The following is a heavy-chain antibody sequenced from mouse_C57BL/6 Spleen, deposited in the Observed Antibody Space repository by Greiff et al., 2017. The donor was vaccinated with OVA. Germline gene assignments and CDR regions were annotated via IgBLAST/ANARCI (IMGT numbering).Heavy chain of an antibody. Sequence: QVQLQQPGAELVKPGASVKLSCKASGYTFTSYWMHWVKQRPGQGLEWIGMIHPNSGSTNYNEKFKSKATLTVDKSSSKASMQLSSLTSEDSAVSCCARDSNPGGWFAYWGQGTLVTVSA. D-gene: IGHD2-5*01. CDR2: IHPNSGST. V-gene: IGHV1-64*01. CDR3: ARDSNPGGWFAY. J-gene: IGHJ3*01. CDR1: GYTFTSYW.